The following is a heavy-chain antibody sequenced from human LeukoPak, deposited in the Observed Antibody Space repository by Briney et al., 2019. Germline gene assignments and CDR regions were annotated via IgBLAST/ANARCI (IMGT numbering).Heavy chain of an antibody. CDR2: INPNSGDT. V-gene: IGHV1-2*02. J-gene: IGHJ4*02. Sequence: ASVKVSCKASGYTFTGYYLHWVRQAPAQGLEWMGWINPNSGDTNYAQKFQGRVTMTRDTSINTAYMELSRLRSDDTAVYHCARDLTMFVVVPGYWGQGTLVTVSS. CDR3: ARDLTMFVVVPGY. D-gene: IGHD3-10*02. CDR1: GYTFTGYY.